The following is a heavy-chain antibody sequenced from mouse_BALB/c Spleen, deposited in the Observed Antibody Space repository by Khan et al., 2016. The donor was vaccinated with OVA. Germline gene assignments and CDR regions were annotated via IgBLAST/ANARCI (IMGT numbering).Heavy chain of an antibody. Sequence: QIQLVQSGPELKKPGETVRISCKASGYTFTTAGIQWVQQMPGKGLEWIGWINTHSGVPKYAEDFKGRFAFSLEISVNTAYLQITNLKNEDTATYFWARGGAAYYRNDGGAMEYWGQGTSVTVSS. J-gene: IGHJ4*01. CDR3: ARGGAAYYRNDGGAMEY. V-gene: IGHV9-4*02. D-gene: IGHD2-14*01. CDR1: GYTFTTAG. CDR2: INTHSGVP.